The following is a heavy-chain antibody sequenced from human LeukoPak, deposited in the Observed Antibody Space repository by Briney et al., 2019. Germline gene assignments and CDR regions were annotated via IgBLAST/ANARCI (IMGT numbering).Heavy chain of an antibody. D-gene: IGHD4-17*01. J-gene: IGHJ5*02. CDR1: GGSISSYY. V-gene: IGHV4-59*01. CDR3: ARGNDYGDYGGSYNWFDP. Sequence: SETLSLTCTVSGGSISSYYWSWIRQPPGKGLEWIGYIYYSGSTNYNPSLKSRVTISVDTSKNQFSLKLSSVTAADTAVYYCARGNDYGDYGGSYNWFDPWGQGTLVTASS. CDR2: IYYSGST.